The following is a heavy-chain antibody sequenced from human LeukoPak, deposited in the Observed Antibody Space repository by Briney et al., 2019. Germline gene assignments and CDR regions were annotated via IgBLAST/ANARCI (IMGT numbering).Heavy chain of an antibody. D-gene: IGHD5-24*01. CDR3: ARQESEMTTPANRYFDL. V-gene: IGHV5-51*01. Sequence: GESLKISCKSSGYNFANDWIGWVRQMPGKGLEWMGIIFPDDSDTIYSPSFQGQVTISADKSINTAYLQWSSLKASDSAIYYCARQESEMTTPANRYFDLWGQGTLITVSS. CDR2: IFPDDSDT. J-gene: IGHJ4*02. CDR1: GYNFANDW.